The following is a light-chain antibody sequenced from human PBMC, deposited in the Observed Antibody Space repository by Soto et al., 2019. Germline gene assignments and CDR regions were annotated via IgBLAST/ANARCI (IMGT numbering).Light chain of an antibody. V-gene: IGKV3-20*01. CDR1: QSVSSSY. Sequence: EIVLTQSPGTLSLSPGERATLSCRASQSVSSSYLAWYQQRPGQAPRLLIFGASYRATGIPDRFIGSGSGTDFTLTISRLEPEDFAVYYCQQYNSSPPEFTFGPGTKVDSK. J-gene: IGKJ3*01. CDR3: QQYNSSPPEFT. CDR2: GAS.